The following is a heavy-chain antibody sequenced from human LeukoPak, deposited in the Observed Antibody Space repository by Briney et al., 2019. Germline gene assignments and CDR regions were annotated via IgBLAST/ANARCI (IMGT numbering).Heavy chain of an antibody. CDR3: ATDRYQLPIRSDFDY. D-gene: IGHD2-2*01. CDR1: GYSISSGYY. Sequence: SETLSLTCTVSGYSISSGYYWGWIRQPPGKGLEWIGSIYHSGSTYYNPSLKSRVTISVDTSKNQFSLKLSSVTAADTAVYYCATDRYQLPIRSDFDYWGQGTLVTVSS. J-gene: IGHJ4*02. V-gene: IGHV4-38-2*02. CDR2: IYHSGST.